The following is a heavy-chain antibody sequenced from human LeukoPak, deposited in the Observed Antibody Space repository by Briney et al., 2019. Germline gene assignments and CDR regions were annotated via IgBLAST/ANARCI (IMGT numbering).Heavy chain of an antibody. CDR1: GGSINTGDYY. CDR3: ARGYDFWSGYYYYYIDV. J-gene: IGHJ6*03. CDR2: IYYNGNT. Sequence: SETLSLTCIVSGGSINTGDYYWSWIRQPPGEGLEWIGYIYYNGNTYYNPSLKTRLTLSVDPSKNQFSLQVNSVTAADTAVYYCARGYDFWSGYYYYYIDVWGNGTTVTVSS. V-gene: IGHV4-30-4*01. D-gene: IGHD3-3*01.